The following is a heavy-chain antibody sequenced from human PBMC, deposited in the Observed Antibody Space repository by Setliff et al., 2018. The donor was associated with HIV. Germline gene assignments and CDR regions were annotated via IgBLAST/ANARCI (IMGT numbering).Heavy chain of an antibody. CDR1: GFTFSNYK. D-gene: IGHD2-15*01. Sequence: GGSLRLSCAASGFTFSNYKMIWVRQAPGKGLEWVSSISSSSSYIFYTDSVNGRFTISRDNAKNSLYLQMNSLRAEDTAVYYCAKHECSGVCYYYMDVWGKGIMVTVSS. J-gene: IGHJ6*03. CDR3: AKHECSGVCYYYMDV. V-gene: IGHV3-21*06. CDR2: ISSSSSYI.